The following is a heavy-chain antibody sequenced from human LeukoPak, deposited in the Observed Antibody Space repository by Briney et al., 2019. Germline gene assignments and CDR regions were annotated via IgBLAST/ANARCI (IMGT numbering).Heavy chain of an antibody. D-gene: IGHD6-13*01. CDR2: IIPIFGTA. J-gene: IGHJ3*02. Sequence: SVKVSCKASGGTFSSYAISWVRQAPGQGLEWMGGIIPIFGTANYAQKFQGRVTITADESTSTAYMELSSLRSEDTAVYYCAKDTYSSSWYSGAFDIWGQGTMVTVSS. CDR1: GGTFSSYA. CDR3: AKDTYSSSWYSGAFDI. V-gene: IGHV1-69*13.